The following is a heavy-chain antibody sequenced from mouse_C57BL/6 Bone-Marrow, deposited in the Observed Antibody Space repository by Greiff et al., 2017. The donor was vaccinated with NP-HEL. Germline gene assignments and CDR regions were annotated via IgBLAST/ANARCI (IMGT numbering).Heavy chain of an antibody. D-gene: IGHD1-1*01. Sequence: EVQVVESGGGLVQPGGSLKLSCAASGFTFSDYYMYWVRQTPEKRLEWVAYLSNGGGSTYYPDTVKGRFTISRDNAKNTLYLQMSRLKSEDTAMYYCARQGFISYFDYWGQGTTLTVSS. J-gene: IGHJ2*01. CDR3: ARQGFISYFDY. CDR2: LSNGGGST. V-gene: IGHV5-12*01. CDR1: GFTFSDYY.